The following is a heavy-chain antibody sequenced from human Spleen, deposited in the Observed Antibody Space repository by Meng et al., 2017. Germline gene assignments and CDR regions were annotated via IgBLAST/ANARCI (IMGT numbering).Heavy chain of an antibody. D-gene: IGHD2-15*01. CDR1: GYTFTTGYY. J-gene: IGHJ4*02. CDR2: INPDSGDT. V-gene: IGHV1-2*06. CDR3: ARGHCAGGSCYSTDY. Sequence: ASVKVSCKASGYTFTTGYYMHWVRQAPGQGLEWMGRINPDSGDTNYAQKFHDRVTMTRDTSISTAYMELTRLRSDDTAVYYCARGHCAGGSCYSTDYWGLGTLVTVSS.